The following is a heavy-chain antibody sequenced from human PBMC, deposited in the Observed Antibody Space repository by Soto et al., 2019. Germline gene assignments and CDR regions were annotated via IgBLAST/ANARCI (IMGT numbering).Heavy chain of an antibody. CDR1: GFTFISHG. V-gene: IGHV3-23*01. Sequence: EVQLLESGGGLVQPGGSLTLSCAASGFTFISHGMVWVRQAPGKGLERVSLISASGGSTYYEDSVKGRLTISRDNSKNTLYLQMNSLRAEDTAVYYCSRMRYGYQYYGMDVWGQGTTVTV. CDR2: ISASGGST. D-gene: IGHD2-8*01. J-gene: IGHJ6*02. CDR3: SRMRYGYQYYGMDV.